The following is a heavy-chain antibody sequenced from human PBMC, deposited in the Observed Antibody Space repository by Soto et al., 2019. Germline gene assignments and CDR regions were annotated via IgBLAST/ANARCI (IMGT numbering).Heavy chain of an antibody. J-gene: IGHJ5*02. CDR3: ARAGNGWYWFDP. D-gene: IGHD6-19*01. V-gene: IGHV3-74*01. CDR1: GFTFSSYW. Sequence: EVQLVESGGGLVQPGGSLRLSCAASGFTFSSYWMHWVRQAPGKGLVWVSRINYDGSTTSYADSVKGRFTISRDNTRNTRYLQMNSLRAEDTAVYYCARAGNGWYWFDPWGQGTLVTVSS. CDR2: INYDGSTT.